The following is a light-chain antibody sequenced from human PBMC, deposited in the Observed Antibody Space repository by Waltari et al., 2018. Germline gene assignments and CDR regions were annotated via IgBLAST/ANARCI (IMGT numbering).Light chain of an antibody. CDR3: QQGSILPLT. CDR1: ESVYKY. CDR2: DTS. V-gene: IGKV3-11*01. J-gene: IGKJ4*01. Sequence: ERASLSCRASESVYKYLAWYQQRPGQPPRLLIYDTSNRAAGVPGRFSGSGYGTDFTLTITSLEAEDFAVYFCQQGSILPLTFGGGTRVEIK.